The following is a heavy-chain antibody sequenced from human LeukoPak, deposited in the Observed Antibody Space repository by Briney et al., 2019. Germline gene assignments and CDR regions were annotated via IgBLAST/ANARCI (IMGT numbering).Heavy chain of an antibody. CDR1: GYTFTSYG. CDR2: ISAYNGNT. D-gene: IGHD3-10*01. J-gene: IGHJ4*02. Sequence: ASVKVSCKASGYTFTSYGISWVRQAPGQGLEWMGWISAYNGNTNYAQKLQGRVTMTTDTSTSTAYMELRSLRSDDTAVYYCARDRLWFGKNQTSFDYWGQGTLVTVSS. V-gene: IGHV1-18*01. CDR3: ARDRLWFGKNQTSFDY.